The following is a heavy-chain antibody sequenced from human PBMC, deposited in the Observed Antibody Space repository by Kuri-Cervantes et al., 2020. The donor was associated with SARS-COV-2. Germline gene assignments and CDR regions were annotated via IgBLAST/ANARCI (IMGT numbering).Heavy chain of an antibody. D-gene: IGHD3-3*01. Sequence: GESLKISCAASGFTFSNYAIHWVRQAPGKGLAWVAVISYDGNNKYYADSVKGRFTISRDDSKNTLYLQMNSLRVEDTAVYYCAREFYDFWSGYYGPYYFYAMDVWGQGTTVTVSS. CDR3: AREFYDFWSGYYGPYYFYAMDV. J-gene: IGHJ6*02. V-gene: IGHV3-30-3*01. CDR2: ISYDGNNK. CDR1: GFTFSNYA.